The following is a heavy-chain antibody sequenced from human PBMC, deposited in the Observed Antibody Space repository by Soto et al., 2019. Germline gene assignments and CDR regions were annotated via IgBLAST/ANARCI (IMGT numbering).Heavy chain of an antibody. CDR3: ARGSGQQLVAWYYYYGRDV. D-gene: IGHD6-13*01. CDR1: GFTFSDYY. V-gene: IGHV3-11*01. J-gene: IGHJ6*02. CDR2: ISSSGRTI. Sequence: QVQLVESGGGLVKPGGSLRLSCAASGFTFSDYYMSWIRQAPGKGLEWVSYISSSGRTIYYAHSVKGRFTISRDNAMNSLYLQMNSRRAEDPAVYYCARGSGQQLVAWYYYYGRDVWGQGTTVTVSS.